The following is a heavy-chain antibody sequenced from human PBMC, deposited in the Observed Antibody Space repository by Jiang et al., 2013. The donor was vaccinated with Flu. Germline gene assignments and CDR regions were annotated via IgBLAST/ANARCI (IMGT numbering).Heavy chain of an antibody. CDR1: GGTFTNYA. CDR2: IIPIFGTA. V-gene: IGHV1-69*06. Sequence: GAEVKKPGSSVKVSCKASGGTFTNYAISWVRQAPGQGLEWVGGIIPIFGTANSAQKFQGRVTITADKSTSTAYMDLSSLTSEDTAVYYCARGPDSSTYYYFYWGQGTLVTVSS. D-gene: IGHD3-22*01. J-gene: IGHJ4*02. CDR3: ARGPDSSTYYYFY.